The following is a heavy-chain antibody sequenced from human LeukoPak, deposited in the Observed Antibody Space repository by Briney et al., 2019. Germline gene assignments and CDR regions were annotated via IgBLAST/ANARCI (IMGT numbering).Heavy chain of an antibody. J-gene: IGHJ4*02. CDR1: GFTFSSSA. CDR2: ISASGGST. V-gene: IGHV3-23*01. CDR3: ASSPSSGWGIHY. D-gene: IGHD6-19*01. Sequence: PSGGSLRLSCAASGFTFSSSAMSWVRQVPGKGLEWVSGISASGGSTYYADSVRGRFTISRDNSKNTLYVQMNSLRAEDTAVYYCASSPSSGWGIHYWGQGTLVTVSS.